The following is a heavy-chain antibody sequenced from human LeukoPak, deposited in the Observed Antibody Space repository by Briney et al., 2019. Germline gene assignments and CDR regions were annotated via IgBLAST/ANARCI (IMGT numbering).Heavy chain of an antibody. V-gene: IGHV3-48*03. CDR3: ARERRGYSGYDSVRGYY. J-gene: IGHJ4*02. CDR1: GFTFSSYE. Sequence: GGSLRLSCEASGFTFSSYEMNWVRQAPGKGLEWVSYISSSGSTIYYADTEKGRFTISRDNAKNSLYLQMNSLRAEDTAVYYCARERRGYSGYDSVRGYYWGQGTLVTVSS. CDR2: ISSSGSTI. D-gene: IGHD5-12*01.